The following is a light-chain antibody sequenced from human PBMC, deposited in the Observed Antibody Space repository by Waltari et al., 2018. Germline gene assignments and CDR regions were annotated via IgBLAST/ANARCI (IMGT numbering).Light chain of an antibody. CDR1: SGSIVSNY. Sequence: NFMLIQPHSVSESPGKTVTISCTRSSGSIVSNYVHWFQQRPGSAPTSLIFDDDERPSGVPDRFSGSIDRSSNSASLTISGLQTEDEADYYCQSYNDSHHIVFGGGTKLTVL. J-gene: IGLJ2*01. V-gene: IGLV6-57*03. CDR3: QSYNDSHHIV. CDR2: DDD.